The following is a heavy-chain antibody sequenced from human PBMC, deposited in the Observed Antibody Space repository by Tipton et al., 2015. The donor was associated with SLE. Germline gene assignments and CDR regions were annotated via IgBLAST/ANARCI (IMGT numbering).Heavy chain of an antibody. Sequence: SLRLSCTASGFTFSDYYMSWIRQAPGKGLEWVSYIRGSGSTINYADSVKGRFTVSRDNAKNSLFLQMNSLRAEDTAVYYCARVIQGDVVYTYFYYMDAWGTGTTVTVSS. CDR2: IRGSGSTI. CDR3: ARVIQGDVVYTYFYYMDA. J-gene: IGHJ6*03. D-gene: IGHD2-21*01. V-gene: IGHV3-11*01. CDR1: GFTFSDYY.